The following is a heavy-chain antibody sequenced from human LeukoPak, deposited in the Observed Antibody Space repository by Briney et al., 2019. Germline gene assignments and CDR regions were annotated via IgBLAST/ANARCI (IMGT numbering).Heavy chain of an antibody. CDR2: FYYTGTT. CDR1: GGSINTVSYY. V-gene: IGHV4-39*01. CDR3: AGMKATGTSRGYIDV. Sequence: ASETLSLICSVSGGSINTVSYYWGWIRQPPGKGLELIGNFYYTGTTFYNSSLQSRVTISVDTSKNQFSLKLTSVTATDTSVYYCAGMKATGTSRGYIDVWGKGTTVTVSS. D-gene: IGHD1-1*01. J-gene: IGHJ6*03.